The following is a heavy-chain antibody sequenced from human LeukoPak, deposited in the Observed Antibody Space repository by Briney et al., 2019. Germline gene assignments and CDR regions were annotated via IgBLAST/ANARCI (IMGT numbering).Heavy chain of an antibody. CDR3: ANAPTGTYRFDY. CDR1: GSTFTRYA. V-gene: IGHV3-23*01. Sequence: GGSLRLSCAASGSTFTRYAMTWVRQAPGKGLEWVSTISDTGGFTFYADSVKGRFTISRDNSKNTLYLQMNSLRADDTAVYYCANAPTGTYRFDYWGQGTLVTVSS. J-gene: IGHJ4*02. CDR2: ISDTGGFT. D-gene: IGHD4-17*01.